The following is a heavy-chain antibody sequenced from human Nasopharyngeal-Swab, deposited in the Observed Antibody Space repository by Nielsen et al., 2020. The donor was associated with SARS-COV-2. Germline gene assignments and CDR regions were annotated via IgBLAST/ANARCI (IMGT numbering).Heavy chain of an antibody. V-gene: IGHV4-34*01. D-gene: IGHD3-3*01. CDR2: INHSGNT. J-gene: IGHJ4*02. Sequence: SETLSLTCAVYGGSFSDYYWSWIRQPPGKGLEWIGEINHSGNTNYNPSLKSRVTVSIDTSQDHFSLRLSSVTAADTAVYYCARGTLGFYDFWSGYTSYYFDYWGQGTLVTVSS. CDR3: ARGTLGFYDFWSGYTSYYFDY. CDR1: GGSFSDYY.